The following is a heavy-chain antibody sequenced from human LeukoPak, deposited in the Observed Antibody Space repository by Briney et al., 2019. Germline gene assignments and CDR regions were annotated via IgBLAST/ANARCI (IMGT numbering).Heavy chain of an antibody. CDR3: VKFGVDYDMGV. J-gene: IGHJ6*02. V-gene: IGHV4-59*01. D-gene: IGHD3-16*01. Sequence: PSETLSLTCTVSGDSISGSYWTWVRQPPGQGLGWIGQIHYSGRADYNPSLKRRITISVDTSKNQMSLTLTSVTAADTAIYYCVKFGVDYDMGVWGQGTTVTVSS. CDR2: IHYSGRA. CDR1: GDSISGSY.